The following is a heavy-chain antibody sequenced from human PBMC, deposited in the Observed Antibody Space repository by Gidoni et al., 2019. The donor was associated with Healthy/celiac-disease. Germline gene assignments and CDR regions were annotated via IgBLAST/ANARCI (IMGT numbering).Heavy chain of an antibody. J-gene: IGHJ3*02. CDR3: ASSYYYDAFDI. V-gene: IGHV3-66*01. CDR2: IYSGGST. D-gene: IGHD3-10*01. Sequence: EVQLVESGGELFLPGGSVRHSCAASGFTVSSNYIGWVRQSPGKGLEWVSVIYSGGSTYYADSVKGRFTISRDNSKNTLYLQMNSLRAEDTAVYYGASSYYYDAFDIWGQGTMVTVSS. CDR1: GFTVSSNY.